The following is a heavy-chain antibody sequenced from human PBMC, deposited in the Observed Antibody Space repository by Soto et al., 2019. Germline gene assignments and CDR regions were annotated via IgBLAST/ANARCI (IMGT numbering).Heavy chain of an antibody. CDR1: GYTFTGYY. Sequence: GASVKVSCKASGYTFTGYYMHWVRQAPGQGLEWMGWINPNSGGTNYAQKFQGRVTMTRDTSISTAYMELSRLRSDDTAVYYCARYYSSSSFWLDPWGQGTRVTV. D-gene: IGHD6-6*01. J-gene: IGHJ5*02. CDR3: ARYYSSSSFWLDP. V-gene: IGHV1-2*02. CDR2: INPNSGGT.